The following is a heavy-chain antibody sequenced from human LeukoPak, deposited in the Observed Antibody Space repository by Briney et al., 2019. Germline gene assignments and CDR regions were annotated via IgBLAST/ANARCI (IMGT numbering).Heavy chain of an antibody. J-gene: IGHJ3*02. D-gene: IGHD3-22*01. Sequence: PSQTLSLTCTVSGGSVNSGNYYWTWIRQPAGKRLEWIGRIYTSGSTNYSPSLKSRVTISVDTSKNQFSLKLSSVTAADTALYYCARGFNYYDSSGYYPDAFDIWGQGTMVTVSS. CDR1: GGSVNSGNYY. V-gene: IGHV4-61*02. CDR2: IYTSGST. CDR3: ARGFNYYDSSGYYPDAFDI.